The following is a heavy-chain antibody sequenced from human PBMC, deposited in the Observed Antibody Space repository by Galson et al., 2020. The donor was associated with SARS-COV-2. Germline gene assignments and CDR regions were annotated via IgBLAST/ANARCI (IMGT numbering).Heavy chain of an antibody. Sequence: IRQPPGKGLEWIGEINHSGSTNYNPSLKSRVTISVDTSKNQFSLKLSSVTAADTAVYYCARGPRPPYYYGSGSYSLSYYYYGMDVWGQGTTVTVSS. V-gene: IGHV4-34*01. CDR3: ARGPRPPYYYGSGSYSLSYYYYGMDV. CDR2: INHSGST. J-gene: IGHJ6*02. D-gene: IGHD3-10*01.